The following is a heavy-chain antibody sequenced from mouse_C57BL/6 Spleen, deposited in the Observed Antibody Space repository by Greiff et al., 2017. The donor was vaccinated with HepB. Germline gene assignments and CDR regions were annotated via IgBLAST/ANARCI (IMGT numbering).Heavy chain of an antibody. CDR3: ARGGTTVVDHWYFDV. J-gene: IGHJ1*03. CDR2: IYPGSGST. CDR1: GYTFTSYW. V-gene: IGHV1-55*01. Sequence: QVHVKQPGAELVKPGASVKMSCKASGYTFTSYWITWVKQRPGQGLEWIGDIYPGSGSTNYNEKFKSKATLTVDTSSSTAYMQLSSLTSEDSAVYYCARGGTTVVDHWYFDVWGTGTTVTVSS. D-gene: IGHD1-1*01.